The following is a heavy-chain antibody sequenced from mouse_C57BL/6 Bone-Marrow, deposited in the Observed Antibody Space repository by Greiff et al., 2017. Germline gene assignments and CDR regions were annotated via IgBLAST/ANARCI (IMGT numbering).Heavy chain of an antibody. CDR1: GYSFTDYN. CDR2: INPNYGTT. V-gene: IGHV1-39*01. J-gene: IGHJ1*03. Sequence: VQLQQSGPELVKPGASVKISCKASGYSFTDYNMNWVKQSNGKSLEWIGVINPNYGTTSYNQKFKGKATLTVDQSSITAYMQLNSLTSEYSAVYDGASECCYWYFDVWDTGTTVIVTS. CDR3: ASECCYWYFDV.